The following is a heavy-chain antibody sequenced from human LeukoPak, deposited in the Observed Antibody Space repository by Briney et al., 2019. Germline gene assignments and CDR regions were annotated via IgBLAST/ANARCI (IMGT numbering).Heavy chain of an antibody. J-gene: IGHJ4*02. Sequence: SETLSLTCAVYGGSFSGYYWSWIRQPPGKGLEWIGEINHSGSTNYNPSLKSRVTISVDTSKNQFSLKLSSVTAADTAVYYCARGDRPSQGVFSLASDYWGQGTLVTVSS. CDR1: GGSFSGYY. CDR2: INHSGST. V-gene: IGHV4-34*01. D-gene: IGHD5/OR15-5a*01. CDR3: ARGDRPSQGVFSLASDY.